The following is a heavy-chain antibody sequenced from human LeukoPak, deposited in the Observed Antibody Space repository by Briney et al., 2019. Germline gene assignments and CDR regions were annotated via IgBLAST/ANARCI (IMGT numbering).Heavy chain of an antibody. CDR1: GYSISYDYY. CDR2: IYHRGST. Sequence: SETLSLTCTVSGYSISYDYYWGWIRPPPGKGLEWIGSIYHRGSTYYNPSLKSRVTISVDTSKNHFSLKLSSVTAADTAVYYCARNRRPDAFDIWGQGTLVTVSS. D-gene: IGHD3-16*01. V-gene: IGHV4-38-2*02. CDR3: ARNRRPDAFDI. J-gene: IGHJ4*02.